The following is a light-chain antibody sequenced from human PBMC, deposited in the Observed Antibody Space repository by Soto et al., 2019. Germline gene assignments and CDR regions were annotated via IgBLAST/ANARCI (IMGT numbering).Light chain of an antibody. CDR2: SAS. V-gene: IGKV1-39*01. CDR1: QSISNY. CDR3: QESYSVPFFS. J-gene: IGKJ3*01. Sequence: DIQLTQSPSSLSASVGDRVTITCRASQSISNYLNWFQQKPGKAPKLLIYSASTLQSGVPSRFSGSGSGTHFTLTISSLQPQDFATYHCQESYSVPFFSFGPGTKVDIK.